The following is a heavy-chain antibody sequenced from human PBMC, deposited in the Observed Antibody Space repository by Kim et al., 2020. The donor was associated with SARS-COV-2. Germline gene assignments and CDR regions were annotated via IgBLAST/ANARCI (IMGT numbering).Heavy chain of an antibody. D-gene: IGHD3-3*01. Sequence: GGSLRLSCAASGFTFSSYAMSWDRQAPGKGLEWVSAISGSGGSTYYADSVKGRFTISRDNSKNTLYLQMNSLRAEDTAVYYCAKAYYDFWSGYYTTPLGAYYMDVWGKGTTVTVSS. V-gene: IGHV3-23*01. CDR3: AKAYYDFWSGYYTTPLGAYYMDV. J-gene: IGHJ6*03. CDR2: ISGSGGST. CDR1: GFTFSSYA.